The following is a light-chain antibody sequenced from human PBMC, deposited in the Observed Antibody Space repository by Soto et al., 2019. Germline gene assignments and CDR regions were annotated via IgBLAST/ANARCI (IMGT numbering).Light chain of an antibody. CDR1: QGINKY. J-gene: IGKJ4*01. V-gene: IGKV1-33*01. Sequence: DIQMTQSPSSLSASVGDRITITSRASQGINKYLNWYQQKPGKAPKVLIYDASNLETGVPSRFSGGGSGTDFTLTISSLQPEDFATYYCQQYDSLPLTFGGGTKVDIK. CDR3: QQYDSLPLT. CDR2: DAS.